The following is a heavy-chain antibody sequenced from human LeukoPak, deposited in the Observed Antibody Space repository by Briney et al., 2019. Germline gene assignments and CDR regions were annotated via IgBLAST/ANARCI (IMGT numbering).Heavy chain of an antibody. CDR3: ARATAMVRGVIPLFDY. CDR2: IYHSGST. J-gene: IGHJ4*02. Sequence: SETLSLTCAVSGGSISRGGYSWSWIRQPPGKGLEWIGYIYHSGSTYYNPSLKSRVTISVDRSKNQFSLKLSSVTAADTAVYYCARATAMVRGVIPLFDYWGQGTLVTVSS. V-gene: IGHV4-30-2*01. CDR1: GGSISRGGYS. D-gene: IGHD3-10*01.